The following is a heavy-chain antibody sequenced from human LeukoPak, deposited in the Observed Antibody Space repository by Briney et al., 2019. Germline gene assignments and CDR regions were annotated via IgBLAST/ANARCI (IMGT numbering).Heavy chain of an antibody. CDR1: GGSISSYY. V-gene: IGHV4-4*07. CDR2: IYTSGST. Sequence: SETLSLTCTVSGGSISSYYWSWIRQPAGKGLEWIGRIYTSGSTNYNPSLKSRVTMSVDTSKNQFSLKLSSVTAADTAVYYCAREYDSSGYYPSDAFDIWGQGTMVTVSS. D-gene: IGHD3-22*01. CDR3: AREYDSSGYYPSDAFDI. J-gene: IGHJ3*02.